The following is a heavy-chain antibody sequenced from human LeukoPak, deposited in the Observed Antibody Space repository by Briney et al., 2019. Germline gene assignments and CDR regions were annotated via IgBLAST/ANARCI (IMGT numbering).Heavy chain of an antibody. CDR3: AKDLGCSSTSCYHAY. J-gene: IGHJ4*02. CDR2: IYSGGST. CDR1: GLTVSKNY. D-gene: IGHD2-2*01. V-gene: IGHV3-53*01. Sequence: GGSLRLSCAASGLTVSKNYMSWVRQAPGKGLESVSVIYSGGSTYYADSVRGRFTISRDNSKNTLYLQMNSLRAEDTAVYYCAKDLGCSSTSCYHAYWGQGTLVTVSS.